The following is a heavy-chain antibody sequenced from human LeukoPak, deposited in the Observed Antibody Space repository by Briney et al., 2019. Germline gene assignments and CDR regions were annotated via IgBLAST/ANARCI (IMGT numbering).Heavy chain of an antibody. D-gene: IGHD2-15*01. CDR2: ISSNGGST. J-gene: IGHJ4*02. CDR3: ARDYCSGGSCYYFDY. Sequence: PGGSLRLSCAASGFTFSSYAMHWVRQAPGKGLEYVSAISSNGGSTYYANSVKGRFTISRDNSKNTLYLQMGSLRAEDMAMYYCARDYCSGGSCYYFDYWGQGTLVTVSS. CDR1: GFTFSSYA. V-gene: IGHV3-64*01.